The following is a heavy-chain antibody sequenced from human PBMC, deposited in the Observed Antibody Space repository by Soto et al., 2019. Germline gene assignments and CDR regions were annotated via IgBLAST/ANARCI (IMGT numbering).Heavy chain of an antibody. CDR1: GFTFSSYS. V-gene: IGHV3-21*01. Sequence: EVQLVESGGGLVKPGGSLRLSCAASGFTFSSYSMNWVRQAPGKGLEWVSSISSSSSYIYYADSVKGRFTISRDNAKNSLYLQMNSLRAEDTAVYYCARDSRIAVAGLDYWGQGTLVTVSS. D-gene: IGHD6-19*01. J-gene: IGHJ4*02. CDR3: ARDSRIAVAGLDY. CDR2: ISSSSSYI.